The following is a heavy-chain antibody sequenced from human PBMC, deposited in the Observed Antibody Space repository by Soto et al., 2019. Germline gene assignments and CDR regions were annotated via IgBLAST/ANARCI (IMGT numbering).Heavy chain of an antibody. D-gene: IGHD4-17*01. CDR1: GFTFSSYV. J-gene: IGHJ4*02. V-gene: IGHV3-23*01. CDR2: ITSNSVST. CDR3: AKKATSDRPVGNYFDY. Sequence: PGGSLRLSCAASGFTFSSYVMSWVRQAPGKGLEWVSTITSNSVSTHYTDSVKGRFTISRDNSKNTLYLQMNSLRAEDTAVYFCAKKATSDRPVGNYFDYWGQGTQVTVSS.